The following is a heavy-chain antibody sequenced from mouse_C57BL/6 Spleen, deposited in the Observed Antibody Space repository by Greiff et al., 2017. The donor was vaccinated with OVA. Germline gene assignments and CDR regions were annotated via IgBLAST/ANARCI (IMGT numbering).Heavy chain of an antibody. D-gene: IGHD2-3*01. J-gene: IGHJ3*01. Sequence: VQLQQSGAELVRPGTSVKVSCKASGYAFTNYLIEWVKQRPGQGLEWIGVINPGSGGTNYNEKFKGKATLTADKSSSTAYMQLSSLTSEDSAVYFCAREGVYDGFAYWGQGTLVTVSA. CDR3: AREGVYDGFAY. CDR1: GYAFTNYL. V-gene: IGHV1-54*01. CDR2: INPGSGGT.